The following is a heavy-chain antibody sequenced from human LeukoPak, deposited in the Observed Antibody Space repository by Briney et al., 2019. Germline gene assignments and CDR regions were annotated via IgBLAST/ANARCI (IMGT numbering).Heavy chain of an antibody. D-gene: IGHD3-9*01. CDR1: GFTFSSHA. CDR2: ISYDGSNK. V-gene: IGHV3-30*04. Sequence: GRSLRLSCAASGFTFSSHAMHWVRQAPGKGLEWVAVISYDGSNKYYADSVKGRFTISRDNSKNTVYLQMNSLRAEDTAVYYCAKSRAILTGYYFDYWGQGTLVTVSS. J-gene: IGHJ4*02. CDR3: AKSRAILTGYYFDY.